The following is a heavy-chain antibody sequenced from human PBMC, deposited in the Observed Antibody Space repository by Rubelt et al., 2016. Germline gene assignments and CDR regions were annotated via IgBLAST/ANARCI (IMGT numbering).Heavy chain of an antibody. CDR2: INPNSGGT. D-gene: IGHD6-19*01. J-gene: IGHJ4*02. V-gene: IGHV1-2*02. Sequence: GQLVQSGAEVKKPGASVKVSCEASGYTFAGHYMHWVRQAPGQGLEWMGWINPNSGGTNYAQKFQGRVTMTRDTSIKTAYMELNRLRSDDTAVYYCARVDTSGWYASDYWGQGSLVTVSS. CDR3: ARVDTSGWYASDY. CDR1: GYTFAGHY.